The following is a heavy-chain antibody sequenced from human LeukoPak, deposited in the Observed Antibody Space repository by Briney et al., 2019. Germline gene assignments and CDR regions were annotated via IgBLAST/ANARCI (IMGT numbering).Heavy chain of an antibody. CDR3: ARDLSYFDY. J-gene: IGHJ4*02. CDR1: GFTFSSYG. V-gene: IGHV3-33*01. D-gene: IGHD2/OR15-2a*01. Sequence: GALRLSCAASGFTFSSYGMHWIRQAPGKGLEWVAVIWYDGSNKYYADSVKGRFTISRDNSKNTLYLQMNSLRAEDTAVHYCARDLSYFDYWGQGTLVTVSS. CDR2: IWYDGSNK.